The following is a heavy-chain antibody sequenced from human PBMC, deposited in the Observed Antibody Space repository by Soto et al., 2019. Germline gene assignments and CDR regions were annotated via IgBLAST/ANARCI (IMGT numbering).Heavy chain of an antibody. Sequence: PGESLKISCKGSGYSFTSYWIGWVHQMPGKGLEWMGIIYPGDSDTRYSPSFQGQVTISADKSISTAYLQWSSLKASDTAMYYCARVGYQLLDHYYYYMDVWGKGTTVTVSS. V-gene: IGHV5-51*07. CDR1: GYSFTSYW. J-gene: IGHJ6*03. CDR3: ARVGYQLLDHYYYYMDV. D-gene: IGHD2-2*02. CDR2: IYPGDSDT.